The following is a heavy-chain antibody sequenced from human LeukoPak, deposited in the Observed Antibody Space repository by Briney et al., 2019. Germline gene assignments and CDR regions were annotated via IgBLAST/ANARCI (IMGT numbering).Heavy chain of an antibody. CDR1: GYTFTSYA. D-gene: IGHD2-2*01. CDR3: ARDLPAAIYRAFDI. J-gene: IGHJ3*02. CDR2: INTNTGNP. Sequence: RWASLKVSCKASGYTFTSYAMNWVRQAPGQGLEWMGWINTNTGNPTYAQGFTGRFVFSLDTSFSTAYLQISSLKAEDTAVYYCARDLPAAIYRAFDIWGQGTMVTVSS. V-gene: IGHV7-4-1*02.